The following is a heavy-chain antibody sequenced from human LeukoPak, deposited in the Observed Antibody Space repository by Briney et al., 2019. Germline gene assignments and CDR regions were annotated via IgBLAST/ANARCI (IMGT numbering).Heavy chain of an antibody. Sequence: PSETLSLTCTVSGGSISSSSYYWGWIRQPPGKRLEWIGCIYYSWSTYYNPSLKSRLTLSVGTSKNQFSLKLSSVTAPDTAVYYCARTHWDRWLQSHGFDYWGQGTLVTVSS. D-gene: IGHD5-24*01. V-gene: IGHV4-39*01. CDR3: ARTHWDRWLQSHGFDY. CDR1: GGSISSSSYY. J-gene: IGHJ4*02. CDR2: IYYSWST.